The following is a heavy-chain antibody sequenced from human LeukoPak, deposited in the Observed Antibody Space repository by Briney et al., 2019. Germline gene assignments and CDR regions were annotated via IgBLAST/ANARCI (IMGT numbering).Heavy chain of an antibody. CDR3: ASIWSGYYSSIDY. D-gene: IGHD3-3*01. Sequence: SETLSLTCTVSGGSISSYYWSWIRQPPGKGLEWIGYIYYSGSTNYNPSLESRVTISVDTSKNQFSLKLSSVTAADTAVYYCASIWSGYYSSIDYWGQGTLVTVSS. J-gene: IGHJ4*02. CDR2: IYYSGST. CDR1: GGSISSYY. V-gene: IGHV4-59*01.